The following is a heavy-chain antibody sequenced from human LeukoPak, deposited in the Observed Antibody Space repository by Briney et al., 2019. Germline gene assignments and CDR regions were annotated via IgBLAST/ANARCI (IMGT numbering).Heavy chain of an antibody. J-gene: IGHJ3*02. CDR2: IYPGDSDT. Sequence: GESLKISCKGSGYSLTSYWIGWVRQMPGKGLEGMGSIYPGDSDTRYSPSFQGQVTISADKSISTAYLQWSSLKASDTAMYYCASSRLPHAFDIWGQGTMVTVSS. CDR3: ASSRLPHAFDI. V-gene: IGHV5-51*01. CDR1: GYSLTSYW.